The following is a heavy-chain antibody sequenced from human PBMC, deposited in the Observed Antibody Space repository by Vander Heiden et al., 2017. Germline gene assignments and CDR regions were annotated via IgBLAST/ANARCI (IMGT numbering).Heavy chain of an antibody. CDR1: GFTLDDDA. CDR2: IRWNSGDI. CDR3: AKGYSSGWSYFDY. J-gene: IGHJ4*02. Sequence: EVQLVESGGGLVQPGRSLRLSCAASGFTLDDDAMHWGRQAPGKGLEWVSGIRWNSGDIGYADSVKGRFTISRDNAKNSLYLQMNSLRAEDTALYYCAKGYSSGWSYFDYWGQGTLVTVSS. D-gene: IGHD6-19*01. V-gene: IGHV3-9*01.